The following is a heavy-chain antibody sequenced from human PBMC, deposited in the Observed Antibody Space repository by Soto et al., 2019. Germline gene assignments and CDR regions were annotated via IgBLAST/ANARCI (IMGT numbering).Heavy chain of an antibody. J-gene: IGHJ4*02. Sequence: QITLKESGPTLVKPTQTLTLTCSFSGFSLSTNGVGVGWIRQPPGKALEWLALIYWDDDKRYSPSLKSRLTITNTTAKTQVLLTMTNTDLDHTATSYCACTPYSFGWAVDYWGQGALVTVSS. CDR1: GFSLSTNGVG. CDR2: IYWDDDK. V-gene: IGHV2-5*02. D-gene: IGHD5-18*01. CDR3: ACTPYSFGWAVDY.